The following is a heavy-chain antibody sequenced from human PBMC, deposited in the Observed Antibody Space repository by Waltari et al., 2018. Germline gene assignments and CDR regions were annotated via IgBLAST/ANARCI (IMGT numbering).Heavy chain of an antibody. D-gene: IGHD3-10*01. CDR2: INHSGST. V-gene: IGHV4-34*01. J-gene: IGHJ6*03. Sequence: QVQLQQWGAGLLKPSETLSLTCAVYGGSFSGYYWSWIRQPPGKGLEWIGEINHSGSTNYNPALKSRVTISVDTSKNQFSLKLSSVTAADTAVYYCARGRWEFPYYYYSMDVWGKGTTVTVSS. CDR1: GGSFSGYY. CDR3: ARGRWEFPYYYYSMDV.